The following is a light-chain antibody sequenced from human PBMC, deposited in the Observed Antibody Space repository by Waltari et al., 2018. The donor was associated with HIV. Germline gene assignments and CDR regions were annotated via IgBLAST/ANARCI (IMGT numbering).Light chain of an antibody. J-gene: IGLJ3*02. CDR1: SNNIGAYA. Sequence: QSALTQEASVSGTVGQKVTLSCIGDSNNIGAYAVGWYQQISHGAPKTVMFGDSLPSVIPDRFSASKSGTTAALTISGPQPEDEADYYCSAWDYSLSARVFGGGTRLTVL. CDR3: SAWDYSLSARV. CDR2: GDS. V-gene: IGLV1-36*01.